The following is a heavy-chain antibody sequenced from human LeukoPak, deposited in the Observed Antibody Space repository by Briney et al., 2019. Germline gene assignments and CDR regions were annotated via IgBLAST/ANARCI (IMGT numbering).Heavy chain of an antibody. CDR3: AKSWDDYDSSGPIDH. Sequence: GGSLRLSCAASGFSFSAYAMSWVRQAPGKGLEWVSGIGASGLNTYYADTVKGRLTISRDNSNNAVYLQLYSLRVEDTAVYYCAKSWDDYDSSGPIDHWGQGALVTVSS. CDR2: IGASGLNT. V-gene: IGHV3-23*01. CDR1: GFSFSAYA. J-gene: IGHJ4*02. D-gene: IGHD3-22*01.